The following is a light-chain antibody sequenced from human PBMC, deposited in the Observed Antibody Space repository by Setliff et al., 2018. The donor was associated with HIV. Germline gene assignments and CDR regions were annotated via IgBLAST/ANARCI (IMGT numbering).Light chain of an antibody. V-gene: IGLV1-47*01. CDR2: RNN. Sequence: QSALAQPPSASGTPGQKVTISCSGSSSNIGDNFVSWYQQLPGTAPKVLIYRNNERPSGVPDRFSGSKSGTSASLAISGLRSEDEGDYFCAAWDGSLRAVVFGGGTQLTVL. CDR1: SSNIGDNF. J-gene: IGLJ2*01. CDR3: AAWDGSLRAVV.